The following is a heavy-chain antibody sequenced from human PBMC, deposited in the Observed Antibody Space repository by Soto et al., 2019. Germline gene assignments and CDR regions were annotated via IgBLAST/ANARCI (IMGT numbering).Heavy chain of an antibody. CDR3: ARDLRNTVFWYFDL. CDR1: GFTFSSYG. D-gene: IGHD4-4*01. V-gene: IGHV3-33*08. J-gene: IGHJ2*01. CDR2: IWYDGSNK. Sequence: GGSLRLSCAASGFTFSSYGMHWVRQAPGKGLEWVAVIWYDGSNKYYADSVKGRFTISRDNSKNTLYLQMNSLRAEDTAVYYCARDLRNTVFWYFDLWGRGTLVTVPS.